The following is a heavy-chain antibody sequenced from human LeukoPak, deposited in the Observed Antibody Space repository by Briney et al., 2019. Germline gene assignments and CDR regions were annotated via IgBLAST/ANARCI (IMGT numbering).Heavy chain of an antibody. CDR1: GFTFSSYD. D-gene: IGHD3-16*02. J-gene: IGHJ6*02. V-gene: IGHV3-13*01. CDR2: IGTAGDT. CDR3: ARSLREWELSLSSSGGYYYYYGMDA. Sequence: PGGSLRLSCAASGFTFSSYDMHWVRQATGKGLEWVSAIGTAGDTYYPGSVKGRFTISRENAKNSLYLQMNSLRAEDTAVYYCARSLREWELSLSSSGGYYYYYGMDAWGQGTTVTVSS.